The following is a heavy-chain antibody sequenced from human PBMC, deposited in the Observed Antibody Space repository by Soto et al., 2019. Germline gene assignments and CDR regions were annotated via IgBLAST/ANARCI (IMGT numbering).Heavy chain of an antibody. Sequence: SENLSLTCTVSGGSNSSYYWSWIRQPPGKGLEWIGYIYYSGSTNYNPSLKSRVTISVDTSKNQFSLKLSSVTAADTAVYYCARQAGYDYIWGSYRPGWFDPWGQGTLVTVSS. D-gene: IGHD3-16*02. V-gene: IGHV4-59*08. CDR3: ARQAGYDYIWGSYRPGWFDP. J-gene: IGHJ5*02. CDR2: IYYSGST. CDR1: GGSNSSYY.